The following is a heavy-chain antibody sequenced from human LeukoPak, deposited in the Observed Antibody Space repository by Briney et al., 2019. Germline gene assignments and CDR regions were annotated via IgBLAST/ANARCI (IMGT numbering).Heavy chain of an antibody. CDR1: DDSISSGGHY. J-gene: IGHJ4*02. D-gene: IGHD1-26*01. CDR3: ARDSSGKIDY. V-gene: IGHV4-31*03. CDR2: IYYSGTT. Sequence: PSETLSLTCTVSDDSISSGGHYWSWIRQHPGKGLEWIGYIYYSGTTYYNPSLKSRITISVDMSKNQFSLKVSSVTAADTAVYYCARDSSGKIDYWGQGTLVTVSS.